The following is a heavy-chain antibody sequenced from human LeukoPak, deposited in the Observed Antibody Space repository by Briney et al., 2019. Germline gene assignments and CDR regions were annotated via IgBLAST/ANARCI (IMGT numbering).Heavy chain of an antibody. D-gene: IGHD2-8*01. CDR2: IYTSGST. V-gene: IGHV4-4*07. Sequence: SETLSLTCTVSGGSISSYYWSWIRQPAGKGLEWIGRIYTSGSTNYNPSLKSRVTMSVDTSKNQFSLKLSSVTAADTAVYYCARGGDCTNGVCSYYYYMDVWGKGTTVTVSS. CDR1: GGSISSYY. CDR3: ARGGDCTNGVCSYYYYMDV. J-gene: IGHJ6*03.